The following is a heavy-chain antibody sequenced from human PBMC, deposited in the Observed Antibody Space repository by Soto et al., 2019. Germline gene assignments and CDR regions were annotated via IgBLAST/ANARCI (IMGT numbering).Heavy chain of an antibody. V-gene: IGHV2-5*02. Sequence: QITLKESGPTLVKPTQTLTLTCSLSGLSLKSGGVGVGWIRQSPGQALEWLALIYWDDDKRYSPSLKSRLTITKDTSKNQVVLTMTNMDPVDTATYYCSHRLSHGDAYREAFDVWGQGTMVTVSS. CDR3: SHRLSHGDAYREAFDV. J-gene: IGHJ3*01. CDR1: GLSLKSGGVG. D-gene: IGHD3-16*02. CDR2: IYWDDDK.